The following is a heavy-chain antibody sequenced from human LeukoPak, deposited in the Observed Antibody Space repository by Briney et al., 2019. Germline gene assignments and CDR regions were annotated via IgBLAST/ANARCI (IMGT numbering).Heavy chain of an antibody. Sequence: GGTLRLSCAASGFTFSSYGMSWVRQAPGRGLEWVSAISGSGGSTYYADSVKGRFTISRDNAKNSLYLQMNSLRAEDTAVYYCARGHSSSPNWFDPWGQGTLVTVSS. CDR1: GFTFSSYG. V-gene: IGHV3-23*01. CDR2: ISGSGGST. CDR3: ARGHSSSPNWFDP. D-gene: IGHD6-13*01. J-gene: IGHJ5*02.